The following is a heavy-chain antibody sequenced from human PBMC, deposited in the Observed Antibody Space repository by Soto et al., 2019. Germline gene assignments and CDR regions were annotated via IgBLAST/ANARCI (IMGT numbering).Heavy chain of an antibody. CDR2: INGSGDST. Sequence: EVQLLESGGGLVQPGGSLRLSCAASGFTFSSYAMSWVRQAPGKGLEWVSVINGSGDSTYYADSVKGRFTISRDNSKNTLYLQMNSLRAEDTAVYYCARRGSGSYYDYWGQGTLVTVSS. D-gene: IGHD1-26*01. CDR3: ARRGSGSYYDY. J-gene: IGHJ4*02. CDR1: GFTFSSYA. V-gene: IGHV3-23*01.